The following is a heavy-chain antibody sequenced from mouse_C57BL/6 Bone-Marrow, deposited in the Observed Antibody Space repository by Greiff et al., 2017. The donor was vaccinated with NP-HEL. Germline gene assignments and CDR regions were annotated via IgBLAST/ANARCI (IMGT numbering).Heavy chain of an antibody. D-gene: IGHD2-4*01. V-gene: IGHV1-59*01. CDR2: IDPSDSYT. CDR1: GYTFTSYW. J-gene: IGHJ2*01. Sequence: QVQLQQPGAELVRPGTSVKLSCKASGYTFTSYWMHWVKQRPGQGLEWIGVIDPSDSYTNYNHKFKGKATLTVDTSSSTAYMQLSSLTSEDSAVYYCARGGYYDYVDYWGQGTTLTVSS. CDR3: ARGGYYDYVDY.